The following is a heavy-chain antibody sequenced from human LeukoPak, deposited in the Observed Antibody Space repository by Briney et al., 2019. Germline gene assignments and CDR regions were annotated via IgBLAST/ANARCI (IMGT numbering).Heavy chain of an antibody. CDR3: AREPDYYGSGSYFDY. CDR1: GFTFSSYA. V-gene: IGHV3-23*01. CDR2: ISGSGGST. Sequence: PGGSLRLSCAASGFTFSSYAMSWVRQAPGKGLEWVSAISGSGGSTYYADSVKGRFTISRDNSKNTLYLQMGSLRAEDMAVYYCAREPDYYGSGSYFDYWGQGTLVTVSS. J-gene: IGHJ4*02. D-gene: IGHD3-10*01.